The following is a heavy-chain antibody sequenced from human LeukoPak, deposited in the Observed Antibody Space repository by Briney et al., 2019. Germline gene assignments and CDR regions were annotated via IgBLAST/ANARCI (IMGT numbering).Heavy chain of an antibody. CDR1: GFTFSSYA. D-gene: IGHD6-13*01. J-gene: IGHJ4*02. CDR3: AKAYGQQLVPGY. CDR2: IGGSGAGT. V-gene: IGHV3-23*01. Sequence: GGSLRLSCAASGFTFSSYAMSWVRQAPGKGLEWVSGIGGSGAGTYYADSVKGRFTISRDNSKNTLSLQMNSLRAEDTAVYYCAKAYGQQLVPGYWGQGTLVTVSS.